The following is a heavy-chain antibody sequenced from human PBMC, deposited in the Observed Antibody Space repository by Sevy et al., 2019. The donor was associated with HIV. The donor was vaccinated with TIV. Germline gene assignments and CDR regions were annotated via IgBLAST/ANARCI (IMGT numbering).Heavy chain of an antibody. CDR3: ATLDFWSDYPLYGMDV. D-gene: IGHD3-3*01. CDR2: FDPEDGET. CDR1: GYTRSKLS. Sequence: ASVKVSCMVSGYTRSKLSMHWVRPAPGKGPEWMGGFDPEDGETIYAQKFQGRVTMTEDTSTDTAYMELSSLRSEDTAVYYCATLDFWSDYPLYGMDVWGQGTTVTVSS. V-gene: IGHV1-24*01. J-gene: IGHJ6*02.